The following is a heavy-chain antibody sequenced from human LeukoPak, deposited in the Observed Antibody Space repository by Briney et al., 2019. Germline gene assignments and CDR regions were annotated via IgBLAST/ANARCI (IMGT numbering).Heavy chain of an antibody. CDR1: GGSFSGYY. Sequence: PSETLSLTCAVYGGSFSGYYWSWNRQPPGKGLEWIGEINHSGSTNYNPSLKSRVTISVDTSKNQFSLKLSSVTAADTAVYYCARGGSLRYYYYYGMDVWGQGTTVTVSS. CDR2: INHSGST. J-gene: IGHJ6*02. V-gene: IGHV4-34*01. CDR3: ARGGSLRYYYYYGMDV. D-gene: IGHD2-21*01.